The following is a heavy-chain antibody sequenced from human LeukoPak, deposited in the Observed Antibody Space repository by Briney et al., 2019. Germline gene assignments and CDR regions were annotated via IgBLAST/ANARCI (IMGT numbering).Heavy chain of an antibody. CDR1: GYTFTSYD. V-gene: IGHV1-8*01. Sequence: GASVKVSCKASGYTFTSYDINWVRQATGQGLEWMGWMNPNSGNTGYAQKFQGRVTMTRNTSISTAYMELSSLRSEDTAVYYRARGLAGVRPGGFDPWGQGTLVTVSS. CDR3: ARGLAGVRPGGFDP. D-gene: IGHD3-10*01. CDR2: MNPNSGNT. J-gene: IGHJ5*02.